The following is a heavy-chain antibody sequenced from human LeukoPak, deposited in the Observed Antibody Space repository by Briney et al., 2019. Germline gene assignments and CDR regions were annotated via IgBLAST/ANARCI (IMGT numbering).Heavy chain of an antibody. D-gene: IGHD3-3*01. CDR3: ARDGVVNAFDI. CDR2: IGTDT. J-gene: IGHJ3*02. Sequence: GGSLRLSCAASGFTFSSYAMSWVRQAPGERLEWVSSIGTDTHYADSVKGRFTISRDNSKNTLYLQMNSLRAEDTAVYYCARDGVVNAFDIWGQGTMVTVSS. V-gene: IGHV3-23*01. CDR1: GFTFSSYA.